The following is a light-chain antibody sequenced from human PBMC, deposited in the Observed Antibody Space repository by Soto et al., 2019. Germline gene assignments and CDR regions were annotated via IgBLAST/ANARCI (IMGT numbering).Light chain of an antibody. CDR2: EVA. CDR3: CSYAGGYTYL. Sequence: QSALTQPRSVSGSPGQSVTISCTGTGNDVGAYNYVYWYQQHPGRPPQLMIYEVARWPSGVPDRFSGSKSGNTASLTISGLQAEDEAGYFCCSYAGGYTYLFGTGTKVTVL. V-gene: IGLV2-11*01. J-gene: IGLJ1*01. CDR1: GNDVGAYNY.